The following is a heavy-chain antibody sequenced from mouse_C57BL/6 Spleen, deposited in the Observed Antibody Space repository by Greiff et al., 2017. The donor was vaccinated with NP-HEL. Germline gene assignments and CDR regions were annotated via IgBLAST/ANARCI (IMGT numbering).Heavy chain of an antibody. CDR2: IYPRDGST. D-gene: IGHD2-4*01. CDR3: ARGVYYDYDSEAY. V-gene: IGHV1-85*01. Sequence: VQLQQSGPELVKPGASVKLSCKASGYTFTSYDINWVKQRPGQGLEWIGWIYPRDGSTKYNEKFKGKATLTVDTSSSTAYMELHSLTSEDSAVYFCARGVYYDYDSEAYWGQGTLVTVSA. CDR1: GYTFTSYD. J-gene: IGHJ3*01.